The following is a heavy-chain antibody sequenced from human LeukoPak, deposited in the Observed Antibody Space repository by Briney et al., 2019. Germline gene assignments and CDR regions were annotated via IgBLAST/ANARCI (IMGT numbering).Heavy chain of an antibody. Sequence: KRGESLKISCKGSGYSFTDYWIGWVRQMPGKGLEWMGIIYPTDSDTRYSPSFQGQVTISVDKSISTAYLQWSSLKASDTAMYFCVRPPEMDTITGLKHWGQGTLVTVSS. V-gene: IGHV5-51*01. CDR1: GYSFTDYW. D-gene: IGHD5-24*01. J-gene: IGHJ1*01. CDR3: VRPPEMDTITGLKH. CDR2: IYPTDSDT.